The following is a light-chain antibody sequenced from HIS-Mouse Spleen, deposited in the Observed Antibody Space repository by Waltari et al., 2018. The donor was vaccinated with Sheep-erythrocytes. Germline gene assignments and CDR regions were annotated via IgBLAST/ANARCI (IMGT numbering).Light chain of an antibody. J-gene: IGLJ2*01. V-gene: IGLV3-1*01. CDR1: KLGDKY. CDR3: QAWDSSTVV. Sequence: SYELTQPPSVSVSPGQTASITCSGDKLGDKYACWYHQKPGQSPVLVIYQDSKRPSGSPERFSGSNARNTATLTISGTQAMDEADYYCQAWDSSTVVFGGGTKLTVL. CDR2: QDS.